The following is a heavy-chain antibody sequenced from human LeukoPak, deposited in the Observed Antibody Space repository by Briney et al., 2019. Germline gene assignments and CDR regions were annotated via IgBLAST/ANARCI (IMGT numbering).Heavy chain of an antibody. CDR1: GFTFSSYT. Sequence: MTGGSLRLPCAASGFTFSSYTMNCVRQAPGKGLEWVSSITTTSSYIYYADSVKGRFTISRDNAKSSLFLQMNSLRAEDTGVYYCASDSSSSPAYYHYYMDAWGKGTTVTVSS. D-gene: IGHD6-13*01. CDR2: ITTTSSYI. V-gene: IGHV3-21*01. J-gene: IGHJ6*03. CDR3: ASDSSSSPAYYHYYMDA.